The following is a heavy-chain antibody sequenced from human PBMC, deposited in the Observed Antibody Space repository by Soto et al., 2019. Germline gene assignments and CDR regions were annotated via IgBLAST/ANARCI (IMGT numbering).Heavy chain of an antibody. CDR3: ARSLIWFGELTGGMDV. CDR2: INPSGGST. CDR1: GYTFTSYY. D-gene: IGHD3-10*01. Sequence: ASVKVSCKASGYTFTSYYMHWVRQAPGQGLEWMGIINPSGGSTSYAQKFQGRVTMTRDTSTSTVYMELSSLRSEDTAVYYCARSLIWFGELTGGMDVWGQGTTVTV. V-gene: IGHV1-46*01. J-gene: IGHJ6*02.